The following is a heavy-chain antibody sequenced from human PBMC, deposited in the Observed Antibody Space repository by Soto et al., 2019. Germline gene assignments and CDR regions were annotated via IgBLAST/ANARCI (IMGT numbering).Heavy chain of an antibody. CDR2: IYPGDSDT. J-gene: IGHJ4*02. Sequence: GGSLKISCKGHGYSFTSYWIGWGRQMPGKGLEWMGLIYPGDSDTKYSPSFQGQVTISADKSISTAYLQWNSLKASDTAMYYCARKHSSGYLDYWGQGSLVTVSS. V-gene: IGHV5-51*01. D-gene: IGHD3-22*01. CDR3: ARKHSSGYLDY. CDR1: GYSFTSYW.